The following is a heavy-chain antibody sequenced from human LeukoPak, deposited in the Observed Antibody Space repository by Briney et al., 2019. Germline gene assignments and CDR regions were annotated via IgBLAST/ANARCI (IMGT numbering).Heavy chain of an antibody. CDR3: ARSYSSGWYGY. J-gene: IGHJ4*02. Sequence: SQTLSLTCTVSGGSISSGGYYWSWIRQPPGKGLEWIGYIYHSGSTYYNPSLKSRVTISVDRSKNQFSLKLSSVTAADTAVYYCARSYSSGWYGYWGQGTLVTVSS. D-gene: IGHD6-19*01. CDR2: IYHSGST. CDR1: GGSISSGGYY. V-gene: IGHV4-30-2*01.